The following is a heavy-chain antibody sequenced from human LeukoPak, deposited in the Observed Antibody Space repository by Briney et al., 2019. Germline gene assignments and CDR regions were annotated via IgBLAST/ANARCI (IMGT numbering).Heavy chain of an antibody. V-gene: IGHV4-39*01. CDR1: GGSISSSNYY. CDR2: IYSGGST. Sequence: SETLSLTCTVSGGSISSSNYYWGWIRQPPGKGMEWFGSIYSGGSTYHNPSLKSRVTISVDTSENQVSLKLSSVAAADTAVYYCARHGVTSSGYYWVWGQGTLVTVSS. D-gene: IGHD3-22*01. J-gene: IGHJ4*02. CDR3: ARHGVTSSGYYWV.